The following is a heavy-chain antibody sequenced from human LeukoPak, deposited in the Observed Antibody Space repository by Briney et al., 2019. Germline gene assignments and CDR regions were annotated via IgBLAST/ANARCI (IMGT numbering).Heavy chain of an antibody. J-gene: IGHJ5*02. D-gene: IGHD6-19*01. V-gene: IGHV1-2*02. CDR1: GYTFTGYY. CDR2: INPNSGGT. Sequence: ASVKVSCKASGYTFTGYYMHWVRQAPGQGLEWMGWINPNSGGTNYAQKFQGRVTMTRDTSISTAYMELSRLRSDDTAVYYCARVHPRMNIAVAGTWFDPWGQGTLVTVSS. CDR3: ARVHPRMNIAVAGTWFDP.